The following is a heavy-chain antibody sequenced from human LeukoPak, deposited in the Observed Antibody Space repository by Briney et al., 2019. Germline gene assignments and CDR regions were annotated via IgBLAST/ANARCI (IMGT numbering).Heavy chain of an antibody. D-gene: IGHD1-26*01. CDR3: ARSRSYSYYYGMDV. J-gene: IGHJ6*02. Sequence: ASVKVSCKASGYTFTGYYMHWVRQAPGQGLEWMGWINPNSGGTNYAQKFQGWVTMTRDTSISTAYMELSRLRSDDTAVYYCARSRSYSYYYGMDVWGQGTTVTVS. CDR2: INPNSGGT. CDR1: GYTFTGYY. V-gene: IGHV1-2*04.